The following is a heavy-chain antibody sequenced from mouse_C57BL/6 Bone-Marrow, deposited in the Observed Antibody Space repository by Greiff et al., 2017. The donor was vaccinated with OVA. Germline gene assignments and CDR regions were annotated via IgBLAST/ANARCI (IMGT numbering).Heavy chain of an antibody. V-gene: IGHV14-4*01. CDR1: GINIKDDY. CDR2: IDTENDDI. Sequence: EVQLLESGAELVRPGASVKLSCTASGINIKDDYMHWVKQRPEKGLEWIGWIDTENDDIEYASKFQGKATITVDTASNTAYLQLSSLTSEDTAVYYCYGYYYWGQGTTLTVTS. D-gene: IGHD2-2*01. CDR3: YGYYY. J-gene: IGHJ2*01.